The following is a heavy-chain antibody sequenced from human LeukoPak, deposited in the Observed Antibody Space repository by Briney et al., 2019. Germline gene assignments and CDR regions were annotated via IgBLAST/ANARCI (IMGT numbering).Heavy chain of an antibody. V-gene: IGHV4-59*08. CDR3: ARGALNPRWGGLDY. CDR1: GGSISSYY. CDR2: IYYSGST. J-gene: IGHJ4*02. Sequence: SETLSLTCTVSGGSISSYYWSWIRQPPGKGLEWIGYIYYSGSTNYNPSLKSRVTISVDTSKNQFSLKLSSVTAADTAVYYCARGALNPRWGGLDYWGQGTLVTVSS. D-gene: IGHD3-3*01.